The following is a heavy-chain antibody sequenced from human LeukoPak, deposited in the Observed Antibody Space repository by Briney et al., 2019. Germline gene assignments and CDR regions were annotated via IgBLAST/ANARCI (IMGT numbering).Heavy chain of an antibody. CDR3: ATPSGKWELPKFDY. CDR1: GYTLTELS. V-gene: IGHV1-24*01. CDR2: LDPEDGET. Sequence: ASVKVSCKVSGYTLTELSMHCVRQAPGKGRGWMVGLDPEDGETSYAQKFQGRVTMAEDTSTDTAYMELSSLRSEDTAVYYGATPSGKWELPKFDYWGQGTLVTVSS. D-gene: IGHD1-26*01. J-gene: IGHJ4*02.